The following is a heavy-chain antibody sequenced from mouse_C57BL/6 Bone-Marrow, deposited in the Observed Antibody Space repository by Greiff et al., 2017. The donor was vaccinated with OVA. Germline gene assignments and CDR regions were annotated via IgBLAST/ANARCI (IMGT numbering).Heavy chain of an antibody. J-gene: IGHJ3*01. CDR3: ARGRNYDYDGFAY. CDR2: IHPNSGST. D-gene: IGHD2-4*01. V-gene: IGHV1-64*01. Sequence: QVQLKQPGAELVKPGASVKLPCKASGYTFTSYWMHWVKQRPGQGLEWIGMIHPNSGSTNYNEKFKSKATLTVDKSSSTAYMQLSSLTSEDSAVYYCARGRNYDYDGFAYWGQGTLVTVSA. CDR1: GYTFTSYW.